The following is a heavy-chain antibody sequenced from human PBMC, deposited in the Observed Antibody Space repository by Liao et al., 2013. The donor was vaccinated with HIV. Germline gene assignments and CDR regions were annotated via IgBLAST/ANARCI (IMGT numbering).Heavy chain of an antibody. D-gene: IGHD3-10*01. CDR3: APMVRGVPNWFDP. Sequence: QVQLQESGPGLVKPSQTLSLSCSVSGGSINSPDYYWSWIRQPAGKGLQWLGRIYASGSTHYNPSLRSRITLSIDTSKNQFSLNLKSVTAADAAVYYCAPMVRGVPNWFDPWGQGTLVTVSS. V-gene: IGHV4-61*02. CDR2: IYASGST. CDR1: GGSINSPDYY. J-gene: IGHJ5*02.